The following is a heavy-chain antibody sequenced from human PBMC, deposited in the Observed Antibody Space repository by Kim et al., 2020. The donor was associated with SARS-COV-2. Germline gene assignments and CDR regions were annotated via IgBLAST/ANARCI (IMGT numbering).Heavy chain of an antibody. Sequence: ASVKVSCKASGYTFTSYGISWVRQANGQGLEWMGWISAYNGNTNYAQKLQGRVTMTTDTSTSTAYMELRSLRSDDTAVYYCARVIENYYDSRAFDIWGQGTMVTVSS. CDR2: ISAYNGNT. J-gene: IGHJ3*02. V-gene: IGHV1-18*04. D-gene: IGHD3-22*01. CDR1: GYTFTSYG. CDR3: ARVIENYYDSRAFDI.